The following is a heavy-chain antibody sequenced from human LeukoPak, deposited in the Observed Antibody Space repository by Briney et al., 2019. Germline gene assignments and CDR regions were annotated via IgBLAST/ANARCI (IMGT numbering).Heavy chain of an antibody. D-gene: IGHD6-13*01. CDR3: AREGSSSWYLAHIWFDP. CDR1: GGSFSGYY. Sequence: SETLSLTCAVYGGSFSGYYWSWIRQPPGKGLEWIGEINHSGSTNYNPSLKSRVTISVDTSKNQFSLKLSSVTAADTAVYYCAREGSSSWYLAHIWFDPWGQGTLVTVSS. CDR2: INHSGST. J-gene: IGHJ5*02. V-gene: IGHV4-34*01.